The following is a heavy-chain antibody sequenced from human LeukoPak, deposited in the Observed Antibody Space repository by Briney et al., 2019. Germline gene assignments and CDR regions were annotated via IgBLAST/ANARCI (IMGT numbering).Heavy chain of an antibody. CDR2: ISSCNSTI. D-gene: IGHD3-22*01. CDR3: ARDLRRYYYDRSGFTII. J-gene: IGHJ4*02. CDR1: GCTFSSYS. V-gene: IGHV3-48*01. Sequence: PGGSLTLSCAVSGCTFSSYSKNWVRQAPGQGLGRVSYISSCNSTIYYADSAKGRSTISRDNAKNSLYLQMNSLTAEDRAGYYFARDLRRYYYDRSGFTIIWGQKALVT.